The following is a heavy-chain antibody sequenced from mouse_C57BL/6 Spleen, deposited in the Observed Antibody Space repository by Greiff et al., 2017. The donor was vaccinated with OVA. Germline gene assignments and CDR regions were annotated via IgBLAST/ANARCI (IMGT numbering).Heavy chain of an antibody. D-gene: IGHD6-1*01. CDR1: GFTFSSYA. CDR3: ARQPYAMDY. CDR2: ISDGGSYT. J-gene: IGHJ4*01. V-gene: IGHV5-4*01. Sequence: EVQGVESGGGLVKPGGSLKLSCAASGFTFSSYAMSWVRQTPEKRLEWVATISDGGSYTYYPDNVKGRFTISRDNAKNNLYLQMSHLKSEDTAMYYCARQPYAMDYWGQGTSVTVSS.